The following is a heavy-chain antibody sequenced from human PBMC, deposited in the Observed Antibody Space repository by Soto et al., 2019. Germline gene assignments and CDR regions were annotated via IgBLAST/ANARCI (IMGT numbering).Heavy chain of an antibody. CDR3: ARSVAVPGTHIDY. J-gene: IGHJ4*02. Sequence: TLSLTCSVSGGSISGSYWSWIRQSPGKGLEWLGYVYYTGSTNYSPSLRSRVSISVDTSKNEFSLRLSSVTAADTAVYFCARSVAVPGTHIDYWGQGTQVTVSS. CDR2: VYYTGST. CDR1: GGSISGSY. D-gene: IGHD6-19*01. V-gene: IGHV4-59*01.